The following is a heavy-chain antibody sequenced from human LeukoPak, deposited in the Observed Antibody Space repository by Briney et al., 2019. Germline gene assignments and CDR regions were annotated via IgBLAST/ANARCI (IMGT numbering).Heavy chain of an antibody. D-gene: IGHD2-8*02. Sequence: GASLKISSTGSGYSFSTNWIGWGRQMPGKGVEWMGIIYPGDSDTRYSPSFQGQVTISADKSISTAYLQWDNLKASDTATYYCVRVLWTWALNYYYGMDVWGQGTTVTVSS. CDR2: IYPGDSDT. V-gene: IGHV5-51*01. J-gene: IGHJ6*02. CDR3: VRVLWTWALNYYYGMDV. CDR1: GYSFSTNW.